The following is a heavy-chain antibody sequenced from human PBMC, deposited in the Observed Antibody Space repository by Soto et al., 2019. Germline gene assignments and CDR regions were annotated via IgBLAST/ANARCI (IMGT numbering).Heavy chain of an antibody. CDR1: GFTFSSYA. V-gene: IGHV3-23*01. CDR2: ISGSGGST. J-gene: IGHJ6*02. D-gene: IGHD3-10*01. Sequence: GESLKISCAASGFTFSSYAMSWVRQAPGKGLEWVSAISGSGGSTYYADSVKGRFTISRDNSKNTLYLQMNSLRAEDTAVYYCAKEGTYGSALDVWGQGTTVTVSS. CDR3: AKEGTYGSALDV.